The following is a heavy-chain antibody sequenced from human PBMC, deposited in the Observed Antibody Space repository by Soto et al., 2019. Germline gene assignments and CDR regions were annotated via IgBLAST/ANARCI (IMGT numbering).Heavy chain of an antibody. Sequence: QVQLMQSGAEVKKPASSVKVSCKASGGNFRSQSISISWVRQAPGQGLEWMGRIIPVLGIANYAQKFQGRVTITADKPTSTVYMELSSLRSEDTAVYYCARDRDFAAGGTEETNDYYGMDVWGQGTTVTVSS. CDR2: IIPVLGIA. CDR1: GGNFRSQS. CDR3: ARDRDFAAGGTEETNDYYGMDV. D-gene: IGHD6-13*01. J-gene: IGHJ6*02. V-gene: IGHV1-69*08.